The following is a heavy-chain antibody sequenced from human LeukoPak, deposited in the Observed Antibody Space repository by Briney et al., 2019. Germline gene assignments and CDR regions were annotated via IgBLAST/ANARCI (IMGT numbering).Heavy chain of an antibody. D-gene: IGHD6-19*01. Sequence: PSETLSLTCTVSGGSISSYYWSWIRQPPGKGLEWIGYIYYSGSTNYNPSLKSRVTISVDTSKNQFSLKLSSVTAADTAVYYCAREEVAGSFDYWGQGTLVTVSS. V-gene: IGHV4-59*01. CDR2: IYYSGST. CDR3: AREEVAGSFDY. J-gene: IGHJ4*02. CDR1: GGSISSYY.